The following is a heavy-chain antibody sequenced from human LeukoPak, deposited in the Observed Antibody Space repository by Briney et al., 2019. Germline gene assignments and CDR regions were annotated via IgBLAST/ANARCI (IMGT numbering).Heavy chain of an antibody. Sequence: ASVKVSFKASGFTFTIYGISWVRQAPGQGLEWMGWISAYNGNTNYAQKLQGRVTMTTDTSTSTAYMELRSLRSDDTAVYYCARGRYYGSGSYFRSYWFDPWGQGTLVTVSS. CDR3: ARGRYYGSGSYFRSYWFDP. J-gene: IGHJ5*02. CDR1: GFTFTIYG. CDR2: ISAYNGNT. V-gene: IGHV1-18*01. D-gene: IGHD3-10*01.